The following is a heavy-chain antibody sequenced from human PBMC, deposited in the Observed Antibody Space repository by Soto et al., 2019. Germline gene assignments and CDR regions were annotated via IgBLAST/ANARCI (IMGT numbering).Heavy chain of an antibody. Sequence: ASVKVSCKASGYTFTSYAMHWVRQAPGQGLEWMGWINPNSGGTNYAQKFQGWVTMTRDTSISTAYMELSRLRSDDTAVYYCARGDGYYDSSGYYVSFYFDYWGQGTLVTVSS. CDR3: ARGDGYYDSSGYYVSFYFDY. CDR1: GYTFTSYA. D-gene: IGHD3-22*01. V-gene: IGHV1-2*04. J-gene: IGHJ4*02. CDR2: INPNSGGT.